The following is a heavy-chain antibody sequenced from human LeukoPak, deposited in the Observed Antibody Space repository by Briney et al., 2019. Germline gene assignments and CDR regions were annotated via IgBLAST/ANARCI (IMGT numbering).Heavy chain of an antibody. D-gene: IGHD1-26*01. CDR1: GGSISSYY. CDR3: ARDQDIVGAYWGSDAFDI. CDR2: IYYSGST. J-gene: IGHJ3*02. V-gene: IGHV4-59*01. Sequence: SETLSLTCTVSGGSISSYYWSWIRQPPGKGLEWIGYIYYSGSTNYNPSLKSRVTISVDTSKNQFSLKLSSVTAADTAVYYCARDQDIVGAYWGSDAFDIWGQGTMVTVSS.